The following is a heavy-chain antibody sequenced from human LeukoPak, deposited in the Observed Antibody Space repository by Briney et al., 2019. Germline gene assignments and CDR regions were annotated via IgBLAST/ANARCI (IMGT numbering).Heavy chain of an antibody. J-gene: IGHJ4*02. Sequence: PSETLSLTCAVYGGSFSGYYWSWIRQPPGKGLEWIGEINHSESTNYNPSLTSRVTISVDTSKNQFSLKLSSVTAADTAVYYCARYSAAAASYFDYWGQGTLVTVSS. CDR2: INHSEST. CDR1: GGSFSGYY. D-gene: IGHD6-13*01. V-gene: IGHV4-34*01. CDR3: ARYSAAAASYFDY.